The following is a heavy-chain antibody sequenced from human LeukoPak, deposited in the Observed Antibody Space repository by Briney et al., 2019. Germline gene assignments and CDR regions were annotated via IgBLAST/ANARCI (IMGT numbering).Heavy chain of an antibody. CDR2: IKEDGSEK. D-gene: IGHD4-17*01. CDR1: GFTFSSYW. V-gene: IGHV3-7*01. Sequence: GGSLRLSCAASGFTFSSYWMSWVRQAPGKGVEGVANIKEDGSEKYYVGSVKGRFTISRDNAKNSLYLQMNSLRAEDTAVYYCASLTTVTNYFDYWGQGTLVTVSS. J-gene: IGHJ4*02. CDR3: ASLTTVTNYFDY.